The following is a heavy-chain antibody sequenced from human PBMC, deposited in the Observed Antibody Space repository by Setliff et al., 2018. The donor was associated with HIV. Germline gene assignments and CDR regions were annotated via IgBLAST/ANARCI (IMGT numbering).Heavy chain of an antibody. Sequence: SETLSLTCTVSGGSIKSSSYYWGWIRQPPGKGLEWIGSIYYSGNTYYNPSLKSRVTISVDTSKNQFSLKVRSVTAADTAMYYCARETRSFGGIDPWGQGTLVTVSS. D-gene: IGHD2-15*01. J-gene: IGHJ5*02. CDR2: IYYSGNT. CDR1: GGSIKSSSYY. V-gene: IGHV4-39*02. CDR3: ARETRSFGGIDP.